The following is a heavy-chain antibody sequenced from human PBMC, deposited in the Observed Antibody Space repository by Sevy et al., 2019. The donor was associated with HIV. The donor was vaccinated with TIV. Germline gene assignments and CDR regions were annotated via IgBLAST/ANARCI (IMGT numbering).Heavy chain of an antibody. V-gene: IGHV3-30*04. Sequence: GGSLRLSCAASGFTFSSYAMHWVRQAPGKGLEWVAVISYDGSNKYYADSVKGRFTISRDNSKNTLYLQMNSLRAEDTAVYYCARTLDTGIVGATTGNYGMDVWGQGTTVTVSS. J-gene: IGHJ6*02. CDR3: ARTLDTGIVGATTGNYGMDV. CDR2: ISYDGSNK. D-gene: IGHD1-26*01. CDR1: GFTFSSYA.